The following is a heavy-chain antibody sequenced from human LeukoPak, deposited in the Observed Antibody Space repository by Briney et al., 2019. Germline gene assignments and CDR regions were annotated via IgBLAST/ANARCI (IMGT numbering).Heavy chain of an antibody. Sequence: ASVKGSCKASGGTFSSYAISWVRQAPGQGLEWMGGIIPIFGTANYAQKSQGRVTITTDESTSTAYMELSSLRSEDTAVYYCARGDEGPVPAAFDIWGQGTMVTVSS. CDR2: IIPIFGTA. J-gene: IGHJ3*02. CDR1: GGTFSSYA. V-gene: IGHV1-69*05. CDR3: ARGDEGPVPAAFDI. D-gene: IGHD5-24*01.